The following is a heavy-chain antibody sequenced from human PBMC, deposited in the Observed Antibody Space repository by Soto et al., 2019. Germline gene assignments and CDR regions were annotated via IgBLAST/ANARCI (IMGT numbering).Heavy chain of an antibody. D-gene: IGHD2-15*01. CDR2: ISAYNGNT. Sequence: QVQLVQSGAEVKQPGASVKVSCKASGFTFTHYGFSWVRQAPGQGLELMGWISAYNGNTYYAQKLQDRVNLTTVTASCPVYIDLRSLRSDDTAMYYCARSPPPSGYCDNRSCQNWSDHWGLGMMVTVSS. V-gene: IGHV1-18*01. CDR3: ARSPPPSGYCDNRSCQNWSDH. CDR1: GFTFTHYG. J-gene: IGHJ5*02.